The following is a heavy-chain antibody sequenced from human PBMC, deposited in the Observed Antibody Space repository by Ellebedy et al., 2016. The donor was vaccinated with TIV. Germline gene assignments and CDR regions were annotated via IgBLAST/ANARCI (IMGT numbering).Heavy chain of an antibody. V-gene: IGHV4-59*01. CDR3: ARDRSWFGEDALDI. D-gene: IGHD3-10*01. J-gene: IGHJ3*02. CDR2: IYYSGST. Sequence: SETLSLTCTVSGGSITNYYWSWIRQPPGKGLEWIGYIYYSGSTNYNPSLGSRVTISVDTSKNQFSLKLTSVTAADTAVYYCARDRSWFGEDALDIWGQGTTVSVSS. CDR1: GGSITNYY.